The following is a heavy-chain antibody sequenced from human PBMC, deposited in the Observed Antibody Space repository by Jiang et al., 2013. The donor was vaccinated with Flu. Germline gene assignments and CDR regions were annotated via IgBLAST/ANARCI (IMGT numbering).Heavy chain of an antibody. V-gene: IGHV3-21*01. D-gene: IGHD1-14*01. Sequence: VQLLESGGGLVKPGGSLKLSCVASGFTLSSYTMNWVRQAPGKGLEWVSSISSGTTYIYYADSVRGRFTISRDNAKNSLYLQMNSLRAEDTALYYCAREDNWNHAYAMDVWGKGTTVTVSS. J-gene: IGHJ6*03. CDR3: AREDNWNHAYAMDV. CDR2: ISSGTTYI. CDR1: GFTLSSYT.